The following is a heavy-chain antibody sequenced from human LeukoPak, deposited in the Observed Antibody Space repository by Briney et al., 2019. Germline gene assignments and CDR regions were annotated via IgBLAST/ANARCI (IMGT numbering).Heavy chain of an antibody. CDR3: AKKGSSWNTNWFDP. D-gene: IGHD6-13*01. CDR1: GFTFSSYS. V-gene: IGHV3-23*01. CDR2: ISGSGGST. J-gene: IGHJ5*02. Sequence: GGSLRLSCAASGFTFSSYSMNWVRQAPGKGLEWVSAISGSGGSTYYADSVKGRFTISRDNSKNTLYLQMNSLRAEDTAVYYCAKKGSSWNTNWFDPWGQGTLVTVSS.